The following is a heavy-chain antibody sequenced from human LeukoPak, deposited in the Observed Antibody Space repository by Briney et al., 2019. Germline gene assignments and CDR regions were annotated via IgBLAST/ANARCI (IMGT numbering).Heavy chain of an antibody. J-gene: IGHJ5*02. CDR2: IYYSGST. D-gene: IGHD6-25*01. CDR1: GGSISGFY. Sequence: SETLSLTCTVAGGSISGFYWSWIRQPPGKGLEWIGEIYYSGSTKYNPSLKSRVTISVDTSKNQFSLKLSSVTAADTAVYYCANAGVRGYNPWGQGTLVTVSS. CDR3: ANAGVRGYNP. V-gene: IGHV4-59*12.